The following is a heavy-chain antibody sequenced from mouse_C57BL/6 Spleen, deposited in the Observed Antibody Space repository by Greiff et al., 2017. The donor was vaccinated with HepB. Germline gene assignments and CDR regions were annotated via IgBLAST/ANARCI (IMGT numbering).Heavy chain of an antibody. CDR1: GFTFSDYY. D-gene: IGHD2-4*01. J-gene: IGHJ2*01. CDR2: INYDGSST. Sequence: EVKLMESEGGLVQPGSSMKLSCTASGFTFSDYYMAWVRQVPEKGLEWVANINYDGSSTYYLDSLKSRFIISRDNAKNILYLQMSSLKSEDTATYYCARDGDYEGNYFDYWGQGTTLTVSS. CDR3: ARDGDYEGNYFDY. V-gene: IGHV5-16*01.